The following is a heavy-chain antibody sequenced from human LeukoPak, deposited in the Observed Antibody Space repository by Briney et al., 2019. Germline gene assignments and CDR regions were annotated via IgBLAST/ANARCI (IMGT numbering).Heavy chain of an antibody. CDR3: ARHEFRDLGVGATTVFDY. J-gene: IGHJ4*02. V-gene: IGHV4-39*01. CDR1: GGSISSSSYY. CDR2: IYYSGST. Sequence: PSETLSLTYTVSGGSISSSSYYWGWIRQPPGKGLEWFGSIYYSGSTYYNPSLKSRVTISVDTSKNQFSLKLSSVTAADTAVYYCARHEFRDLGVGATTVFDYWGQGTLVTVSS. D-gene: IGHD1-26*01.